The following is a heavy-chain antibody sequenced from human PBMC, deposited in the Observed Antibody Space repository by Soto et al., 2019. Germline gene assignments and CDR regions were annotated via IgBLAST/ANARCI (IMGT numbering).Heavy chain of an antibody. J-gene: IGHJ6*03. CDR1: GFTFSDYY. V-gene: IGHV3-11*01. Sequence: GGSLRLSCAASGFTFSDYYMSWIRQAPGKGLEWVSYISSSGSTIYYADSVKGRFTISRDNAKNSLYLQMNSLRAEDTAVYYCAYYGSGIVLSNMDVWGKGTTVTVSS. CDR3: AYYGSGIVLSNMDV. D-gene: IGHD3-10*01. CDR2: ISSSGSTI.